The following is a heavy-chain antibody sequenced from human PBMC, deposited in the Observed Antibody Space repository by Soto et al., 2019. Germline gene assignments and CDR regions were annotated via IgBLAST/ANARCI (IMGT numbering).Heavy chain of an antibody. D-gene: IGHD2-15*01. CDR1: GYTFTSYD. CDR2: INAYSGGT. J-gene: IGHJ6*02. CDR3: ARDLGSIVVVVAPSPNGMDV. V-gene: IGHV1-18*01. Sequence: ASVKVSCKASGYTFTSYDISWVRQAPGQGLEWMGWINAYSGGTNYAQKLQGWVTMTTDTSTSTAYMELSRLRSDDTAVYYCARDLGSIVVVVAPSPNGMDVWGQGTTVTVSS.